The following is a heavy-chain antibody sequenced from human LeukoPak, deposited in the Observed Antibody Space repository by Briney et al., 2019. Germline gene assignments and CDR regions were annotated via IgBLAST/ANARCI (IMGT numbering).Heavy chain of an antibody. CDR3: ARAPLYGDYVLALDY. CDR2: IYYSGST. CDR1: GGSISSSSYY. V-gene: IGHV4-61*05. J-gene: IGHJ4*02. Sequence: SETLSLTCTVSGGSISSSSYYWGWIRQPPGKGLEWIGYIYYSGSTNYNPSLKSRVTISVDTSKNQFSLKLSSVAAADTAVYYCARAPLYGDYVLALDYWGQGTLVTVSS. D-gene: IGHD4-17*01.